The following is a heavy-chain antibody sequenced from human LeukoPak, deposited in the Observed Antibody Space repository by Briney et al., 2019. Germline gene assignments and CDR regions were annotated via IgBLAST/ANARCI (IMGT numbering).Heavy chain of an antibody. V-gene: IGHV4-59*08. Sequence: SETLSLTCTVSGGSITNYYWSWIRQPPGKGLEWIGYIHYGGSTKYNPSLKSRVTISVDTSKNQFSLKLSSVTAADTAVYYCARHWETSSWYVDYWGQGTLVTVSS. D-gene: IGHD6-13*01. J-gene: IGHJ4*02. CDR1: GGSITNYY. CDR2: IHYGGST. CDR3: ARHWETSSWYVDY.